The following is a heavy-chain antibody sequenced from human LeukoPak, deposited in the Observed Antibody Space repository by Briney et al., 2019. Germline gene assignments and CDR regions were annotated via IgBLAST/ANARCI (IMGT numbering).Heavy chain of an antibody. Sequence: GGSLRLSCAASGFNFSTYNMNWVRQTPGKGLEWVSFVSSSSSTIYYADSVKGRFTISRDNTKNSLFLQMNSLRDEDTAIYYCVPSMSAAFDIWGQGTTVTVSS. CDR1: GFNFSTYN. D-gene: IGHD2-8*01. CDR3: VPSMSAAFDI. J-gene: IGHJ3*02. CDR2: VSSSSSTI. V-gene: IGHV3-48*02.